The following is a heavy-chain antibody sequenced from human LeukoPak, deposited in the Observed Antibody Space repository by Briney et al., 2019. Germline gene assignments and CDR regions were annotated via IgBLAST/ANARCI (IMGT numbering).Heavy chain of an antibody. CDR2: IYPGDSDT. V-gene: IGHV5-51*01. J-gene: IGHJ3*02. Sequence: GESLKISCKGSGYSFTSYWIGWVRQMPGKGLEWMGIIYPGDSDTRYSPSFQGQVTISADKSISTAYLQWSSLKASDTAMYYCARRHWGLLLDDAFDIWGQGTMVTVSS. CDR1: GYSFTSYW. CDR3: ARRHWGLLLDDAFDI. D-gene: IGHD3-22*01.